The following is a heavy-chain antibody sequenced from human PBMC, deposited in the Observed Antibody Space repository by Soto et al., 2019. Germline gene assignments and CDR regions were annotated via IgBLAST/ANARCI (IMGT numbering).Heavy chain of an antibody. V-gene: IGHV1-18*01. D-gene: IGHD2-2*01. J-gene: IGHJ4*02. CDR1: GYTFTSYG. CDR3: ARDLSCSSTSCIRLDY. CDR2: ISAYNGNT. Sequence: ASVNVSCKASGYTFTSYGISWVRQAPGQGLEWMGWISAYNGNTNYAQKLQGRVTMTTDTSTSTAYMELRSLRSDDTAVYYCARDLSCSSTSCIRLDYWGQGTLVTVSS.